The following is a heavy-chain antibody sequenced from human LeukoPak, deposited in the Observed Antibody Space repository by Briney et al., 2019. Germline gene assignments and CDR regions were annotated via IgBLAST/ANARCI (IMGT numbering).Heavy chain of an antibody. J-gene: IGHJ4*02. V-gene: IGHV4-59*02. D-gene: IGHD4-11*01. CDR2: VYYSGST. CDR3: ARGRLQYL. CDR1: GGSVSGYY. Sequence: SETLSLTCVVSGGSVSGYYWGWIRQPPGRGLEWIGYVYYSGSTNYNPSFKSRITISVDTSRNQFSLKLSSVTAADTAVYYCARGRLQYLWGQGTLVTVSS.